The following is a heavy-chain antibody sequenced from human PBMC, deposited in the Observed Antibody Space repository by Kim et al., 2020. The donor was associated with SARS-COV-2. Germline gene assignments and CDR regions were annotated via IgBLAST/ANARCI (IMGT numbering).Heavy chain of an antibody. V-gene: IGHV3-23*01. D-gene: IGHD3-3*01. J-gene: IGHJ4*02. CDR3: AKDVYEIFGVVIEWDGSFDY. Sequence: RFTISRDNSKNTLYLQMNSLRAEDTAVYYCAKDVYEIFGVVIEWDGSFDYWGQGTLVTVSS.